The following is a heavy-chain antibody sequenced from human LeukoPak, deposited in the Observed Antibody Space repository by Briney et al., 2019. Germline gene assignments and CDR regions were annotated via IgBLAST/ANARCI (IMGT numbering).Heavy chain of an antibody. CDR3: ARGASYNVYHYYMDV. CDR2: IDSGETT. CDR1: GVSMSSGSYY. J-gene: IGHJ6*03. V-gene: IGHV4-39*07. Sequence: SETLSLTCTMSGVSMSSGSYYWGWIRQPPGKGLEWIGSIDSGETTSYNPSLKSRVTISVDTSKNQFSLNLTSVTAADTAVYYCARGASYNVYHYYMDVWGKGTTVTVSS. D-gene: IGHD5-24*01.